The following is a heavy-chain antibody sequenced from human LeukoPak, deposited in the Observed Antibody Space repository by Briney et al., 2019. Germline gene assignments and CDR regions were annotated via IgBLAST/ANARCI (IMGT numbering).Heavy chain of an antibody. J-gene: IGHJ3*02. V-gene: IGHV3-23*01. Sequence: GGSLRLSCAASGFTFSSYAMSWVRQAPGKGLEWVSAISGSGGSTYYADSVKGRFTISRDNSKNTLYLQMNSLRAEDTAVYYCANLWYYHSSGSENDAFDIWGQGTMVTVSS. CDR2: ISGSGGST. D-gene: IGHD3-22*01. CDR1: GFTFSSYA. CDR3: ANLWYYHSSGSENDAFDI.